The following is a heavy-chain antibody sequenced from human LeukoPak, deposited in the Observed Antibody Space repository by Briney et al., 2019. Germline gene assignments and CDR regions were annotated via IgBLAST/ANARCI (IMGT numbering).Heavy chain of an antibody. V-gene: IGHV5-51*01. CDR3: ASSESRGGYNYAFDI. D-gene: IGHD5-24*01. Sequence: GESLKISCKGSGYSFTSYWIGWVRQMPGKGLEWMGIIYPGDSDTRYSPSFQGQVTISADKSISTAYLQWSNLKASDTAMYYCASSESRGGYNYAFDIWGQGTMVTVSS. CDR1: GYSFTSYW. J-gene: IGHJ3*02. CDR2: IYPGDSDT.